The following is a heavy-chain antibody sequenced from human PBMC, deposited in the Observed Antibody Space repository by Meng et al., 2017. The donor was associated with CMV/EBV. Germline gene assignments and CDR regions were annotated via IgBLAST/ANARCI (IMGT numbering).Heavy chain of an antibody. CDR1: GGSFSGYY. J-gene: IGHJ3*02. Sequence: SETLSLTCAVYGGSFSGYYWSWIRQPPGKGLEWIGEINHSGSTNYNPSLKSQVTISVDTSKNQFSLKLSSVTAADTAVYYCAREYCSSTSCYSDAFDIWGQGTMVTVSS. D-gene: IGHD2-2*01. V-gene: IGHV4-34*01. CDR2: INHSGST. CDR3: AREYCSSTSCYSDAFDI.